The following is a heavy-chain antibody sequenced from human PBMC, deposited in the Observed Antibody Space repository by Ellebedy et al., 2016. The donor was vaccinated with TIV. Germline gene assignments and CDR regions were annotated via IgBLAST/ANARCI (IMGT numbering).Heavy chain of an antibody. CDR2: MKQDGSEK. CDR1: GFNFGDYW. V-gene: IGHV3-7*01. D-gene: IGHD3/OR15-3a*01. CDR3: ARGRTSYGP. Sequence: GGSLRLSCVVSGFNFGDYWVTWVRQAPGKRPEWVATMKQDGSEKYYVDSVRGRFTISRDNAKNSMFLQMNSLRAEDTAVYYCARGRTSYGPWGQGTLVIVSS. J-gene: IGHJ5*02.